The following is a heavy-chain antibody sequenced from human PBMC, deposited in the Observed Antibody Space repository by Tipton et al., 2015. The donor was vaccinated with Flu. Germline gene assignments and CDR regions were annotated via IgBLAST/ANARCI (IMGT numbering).Heavy chain of an antibody. Sequence: VQLVQSGGGLIQPGGSLRLSCAASGFTVSSNYMSWVRQAPGKGLEWVSVIYSGGSTYYADSVKGRFTISRDNSKDTLYLQMNSRRAEDTAVYYCARDQKGEGDTATEGYWYFDLWGRGTLVTVSS. J-gene: IGHJ2*01. CDR1: GFTVSSNY. V-gene: IGHV3-53*01. CDR2: IYSGGST. CDR3: ARDQKGEGDTATEGYWYFDL. D-gene: IGHD5-18*01.